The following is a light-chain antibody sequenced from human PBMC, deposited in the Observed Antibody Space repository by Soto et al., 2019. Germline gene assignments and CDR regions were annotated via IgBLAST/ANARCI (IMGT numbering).Light chain of an antibody. J-gene: IGKJ1*01. V-gene: IGKV1-5*01. CDR2: DAS. Sequence: DIQMTQSPSTLSASVGDRVTITCRASQSISSWLAWYQQKPGKAPKVLIYDASSLESGVPSRFSGSGSGTEFTLTISRLQSDDFAIYYCQQYNSWTFGQGTKVEIK. CDR3: QQYNSWT. CDR1: QSISSW.